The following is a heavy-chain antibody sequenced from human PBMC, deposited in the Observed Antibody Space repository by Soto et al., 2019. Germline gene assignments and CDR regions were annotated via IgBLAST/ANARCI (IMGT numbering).Heavy chain of an antibody. V-gene: IGHV1-69*02. D-gene: IGHD2-2*01. CDR3: ASSSTSCYGS. Sequence: QVQLVQSGAEVKKPGSSVKVSCKASGGTFSSYTISWVRQAPGQGLEWMGRIIPILGIANYAQKFQGRVTMTADKSTSTDYMELSSLSSEDTAVYFCASSSTSCYGSWGQGTLVTVSS. J-gene: IGHJ4*02. CDR1: GGTFSSYT. CDR2: IIPILGIA.